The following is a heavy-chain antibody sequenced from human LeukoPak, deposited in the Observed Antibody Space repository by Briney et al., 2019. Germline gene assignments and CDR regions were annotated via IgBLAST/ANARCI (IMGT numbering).Heavy chain of an antibody. D-gene: IGHD5-24*01. CDR2: IYYSGST. CDR3: ARHAMAYDAFDI. J-gene: IGHJ3*02. CDR1: GGSISSGGYY. Sequence: SQTLSLTCTVSGGSISSGGYYWSWIRQHPGKGLEWIGYIYYSGSTYYNPSLKSRVTISVDTSKNQFSLKLSSVTAADTAVYYCARHAMAYDAFDIWGQGTMVTVSS. V-gene: IGHV4-31*03.